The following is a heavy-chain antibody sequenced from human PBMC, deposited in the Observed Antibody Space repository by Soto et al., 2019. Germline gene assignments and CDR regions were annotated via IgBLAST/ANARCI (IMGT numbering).Heavy chain of an antibody. V-gene: IGHV3-23*01. CDR3: AKGKAHTLFGVDTLFDY. D-gene: IGHD3-3*01. J-gene: IGHJ4*02. Sequence: GGSLRLSCAASGFPFGSHAMSWVRQAPGKGLEWVSLVSGNGGTTNYADSVKGRFTISRDNSQKTLYLQMNSLRAEDTAIYYCAKGKAHTLFGVDTLFDYWGQGTQVTVSS. CDR2: VSGNGGTT. CDR1: GFPFGSHA.